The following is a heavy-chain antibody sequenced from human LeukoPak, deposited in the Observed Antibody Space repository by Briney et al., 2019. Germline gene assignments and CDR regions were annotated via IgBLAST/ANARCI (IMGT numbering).Heavy chain of an antibody. J-gene: IGHJ5*02. Sequence: GESLKISCKGSGYSFTSYWIGWVRQMPGKGLEWLGIIYPGDSDTRYSPSFQGQVTISADKSISTAYLQWSSLKASDTAMYYCARGTYYSDSVNWFDPWGQGTLVTVSS. CDR3: ARGTYYSDSVNWFDP. D-gene: IGHD3-22*01. CDR2: IYPGDSDT. V-gene: IGHV5-51*01. CDR1: GYSFTSYW.